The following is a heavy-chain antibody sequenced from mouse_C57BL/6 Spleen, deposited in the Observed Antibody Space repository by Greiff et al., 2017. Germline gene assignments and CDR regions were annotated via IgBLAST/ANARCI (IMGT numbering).Heavy chain of an antibody. CDR3: AREGVTTVKKSFDY. CDR2: IYPGDGDT. V-gene: IGHV1-80*01. CDR1: GYAFSSYW. J-gene: IGHJ2*01. D-gene: IGHD1-1*01. Sequence: LEESGAELVKPGASVKISCKASGYAFSSYWMNWVKQRPGKGLEWIGQIYPGDGDTNYNGKFKGKATLTADKSSSTAYMQLSSLTSEDSAVYFCAREGVTTVKKSFDYWGQGTTLTVSS.